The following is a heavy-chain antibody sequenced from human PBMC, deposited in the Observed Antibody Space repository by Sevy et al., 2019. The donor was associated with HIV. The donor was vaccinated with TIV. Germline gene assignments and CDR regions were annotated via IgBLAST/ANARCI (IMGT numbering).Heavy chain of an antibody. CDR1: GFTFSSYA. Sequence: GGSLRLSCAASGFTFSSYAMHWVRQAPGKALEWVAVISYDGSNKYLADSVKGRFTISRDNSKNTLYLQMNSLRVEDTALYYCARELALSSSGWYEYFDYWGQGTLVTVSS. D-gene: IGHD6-19*01. J-gene: IGHJ4*02. CDR2: ISYDGSNK. V-gene: IGHV3-30-3*01. CDR3: ARELALSSSGWYEYFDY.